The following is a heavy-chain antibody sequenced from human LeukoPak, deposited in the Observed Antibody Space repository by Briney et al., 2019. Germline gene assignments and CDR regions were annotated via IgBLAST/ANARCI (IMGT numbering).Heavy chain of an antibody. Sequence: SETLSLTCTVSGGSISSYYWSWIRQPPGKGLEWVGYIYYGGSTNYNPSLKSRVTISVDTSKNQYSLNLSSVTAADTAVYYCARRGPTVTTSSNWFDPWGQGTLVTVSS. CDR2: IYYGGST. J-gene: IGHJ5*02. CDR3: ARRGPTVTTSSNWFDP. D-gene: IGHD4-11*01. CDR1: GGSISSYY. V-gene: IGHV4-59*08.